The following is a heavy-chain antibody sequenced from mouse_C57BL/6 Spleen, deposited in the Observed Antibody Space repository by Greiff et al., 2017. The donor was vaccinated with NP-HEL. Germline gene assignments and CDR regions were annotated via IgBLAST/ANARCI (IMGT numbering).Heavy chain of an antibody. D-gene: IGHD1-1*01. CDR3: ARTTDYGSSYWDFDV. CDR1: EYEFPSHD. CDR2: INSDGGST. V-gene: IGHV5-2*01. J-gene: IGHJ1*03. Sequence: EVKLMESGGGLVQPGESLKLSCESNEYEFPSHDMSWVRKTPEKRLELVAAINSDGGSTYYPDTMERRFIISRDNTKKTLYLQMSSLSSEDTAFYYCARTTDYGSSYWDFDVWGTGTTVTVSS.